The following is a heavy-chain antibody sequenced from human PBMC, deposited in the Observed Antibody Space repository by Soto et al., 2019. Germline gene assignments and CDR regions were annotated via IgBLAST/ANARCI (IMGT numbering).Heavy chain of an antibody. Sequence: GWSLRLSCASSVFPFNSYWMTWVRQAPGRGLEWVANIRLDGADQNYADSVKGRFTISRDNAKNLLHLQMNSLRDEDTAVYYCARVGGPTNFDYWGQGTLVTVSS. D-gene: IGHD3-10*01. CDR1: VFPFNSYW. J-gene: IGHJ4*02. CDR3: ARVGGPTNFDY. V-gene: IGHV3-7*01. CDR2: IRLDGADQ.